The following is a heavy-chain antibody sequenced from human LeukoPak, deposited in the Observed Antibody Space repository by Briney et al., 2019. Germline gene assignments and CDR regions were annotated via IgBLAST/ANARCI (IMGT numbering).Heavy chain of an antibody. CDR2: INSDGSST. Sequence: GGSLRLSCAASGFTFSRYWMHWVRQAPGKGLVWVSRINSDGSSTTYADSVKGRFTISRDNAKNTLYVQMNSLGAEDTAVYYCARLSEMLRGPEVIYYFEHWGQGTLVTVSS. D-gene: IGHD3-10*01. J-gene: IGHJ4*02. V-gene: IGHV3-74*01. CDR1: GFTFSRYW. CDR3: ARLSEMLRGPEVIYYFEH.